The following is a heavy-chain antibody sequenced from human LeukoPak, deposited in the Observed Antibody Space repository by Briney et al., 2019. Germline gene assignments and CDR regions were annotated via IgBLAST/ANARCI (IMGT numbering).Heavy chain of an antibody. CDR1: GFSFGGYT. V-gene: IGHV3-43*01. Sequence: GGSLRLSCAASGFSFGGYTMHWVRQAPGKGLEWVSLISWNGYSTSYGDSVKGRFTISRDNNKDSLYLQMNSLRTEDTALYYCARDSSGSLDYWGQGTLVTVSS. D-gene: IGHD1-26*01. CDR3: ARDSSGSLDY. J-gene: IGHJ4*02. CDR2: ISWNGYST.